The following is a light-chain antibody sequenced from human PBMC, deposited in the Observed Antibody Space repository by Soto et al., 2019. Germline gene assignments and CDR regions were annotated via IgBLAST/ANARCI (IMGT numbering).Light chain of an antibody. CDR1: SSDVGGYIY. V-gene: IGLV2-14*01. CDR3: SSYTTSSSYV. CDR2: DVT. J-gene: IGLJ1*01. Sequence: ALTQPASMSGSPGQSITISCTGTSSDVGGYIYVSWYQQHPGKAPKLMIYDVTSRPSGVSYRFSGSKSGNTASLTISGLQAEDEADYYCSSYTTSSSYVFGTGTKVTVL.